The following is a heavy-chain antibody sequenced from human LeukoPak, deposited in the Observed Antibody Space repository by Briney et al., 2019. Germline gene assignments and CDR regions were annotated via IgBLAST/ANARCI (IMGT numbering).Heavy chain of an antibody. CDR3: VREGRGIVGASAY. J-gene: IGHJ4*02. V-gene: IGHV3-23*01. Sequence: GRFLRLSCAASGFTFSSYAMHWVRQAPGKGLEWVATIIGSGRTTNYADAVKGRFTISRDNSKNSLYLQMSSLIVDDTAVYYCVREGRGIVGASAYWGRGTLVAVSS. CDR1: GFTFSSYA. D-gene: IGHD1-26*01. CDR2: IIGSGRTT.